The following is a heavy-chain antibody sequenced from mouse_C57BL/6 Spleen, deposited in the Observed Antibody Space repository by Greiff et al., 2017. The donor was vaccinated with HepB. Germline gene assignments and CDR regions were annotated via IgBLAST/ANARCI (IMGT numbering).Heavy chain of an antibody. Sequence: QVQLQQSGAELVKPGASVKLSCKASGYTFTSYWMQWVKQRPGQGLEWIGEIDPSDSYTNYNQKFKGKATLTVDTSSSTAYMQLSSLTSEDSAVYYCARFGPYYFDYWGQGTTLTVSS. J-gene: IGHJ2*01. CDR3: ARFGPYYFDY. V-gene: IGHV1-50*01. CDR2: IDPSDSYT. CDR1: GYTFTSYW.